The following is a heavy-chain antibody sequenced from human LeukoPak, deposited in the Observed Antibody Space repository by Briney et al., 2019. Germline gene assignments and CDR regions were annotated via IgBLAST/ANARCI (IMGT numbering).Heavy chain of an antibody. V-gene: IGHV3-48*01. J-gene: IGHJ4*02. CDR1: GFAFSSYN. CDR2: ISSGGSTI. CDR3: ARDFRGLSWYFDY. Sequence: GGSLRLSCAASGFAFSSYNINWARQAPGRGVEWFSYISSGGSTIYYADSVKGRFTISRDNAKNSLYLQMNSLRAEDTAVYYCARDFRGLSWYFDYWGQGTLVTVSS. D-gene: IGHD3-10*01.